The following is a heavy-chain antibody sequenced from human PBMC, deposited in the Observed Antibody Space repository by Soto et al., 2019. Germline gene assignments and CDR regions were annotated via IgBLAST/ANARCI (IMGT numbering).Heavy chain of an antibody. CDR1: GFPFTTYG. Sequence: QVQLVESGGGVVQPGTSLRLSCVASGFPFTTYGMHWVREGPGKGLEWVAVISFDGSNKYYADSVKGRFTISRDNSKNTLFLQMNSLGPEDTALYYCVGGQYYFDYRGQGALVTVSS. CDR2: ISFDGSNK. V-gene: IGHV3-30*03. J-gene: IGHJ4*02. D-gene: IGHD3-10*01. CDR3: VGGQYYFDY.